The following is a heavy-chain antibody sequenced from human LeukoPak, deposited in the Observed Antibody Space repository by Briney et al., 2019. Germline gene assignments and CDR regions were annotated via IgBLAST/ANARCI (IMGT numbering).Heavy chain of an antibody. CDR2: ITGSGTNR. D-gene: IGHD3-9*01. J-gene: IGHJ4*02. Sequence: GGSLRLSCVASGFTFSNYAMSWVRQAPGKGLEWVSAITGSGTNRYYADPLKGRFTTSRDNSKNTVFLQMNSLRHEDTAIYYCVIWGDYDVLTGYYVPDYWGQGTLVTVSS. CDR1: GFTFSNYA. CDR3: VIWGDYDVLTGYYVPDY. V-gene: IGHV3-23*01.